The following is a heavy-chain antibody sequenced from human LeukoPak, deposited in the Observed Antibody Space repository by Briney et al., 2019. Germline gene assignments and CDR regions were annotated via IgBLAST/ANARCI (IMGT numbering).Heavy chain of an antibody. D-gene: IGHD1-14*01. CDR3: AREILGGFNPGAY. CDR1: LHSPNLNY. CDR2: IHRSGSP. V-gene: IGHV4-59*12. J-gene: IGHJ4*02. Sequence: SDTLSLPCTVSLHSPNLNYWIGARHSPGKGLEWIVDIHRSGSPNYNPPLQSRVTISIDRSRNQIALELSSVTAADTAVYYCAREILGGFNPGAYWGQGTLVTVSS.